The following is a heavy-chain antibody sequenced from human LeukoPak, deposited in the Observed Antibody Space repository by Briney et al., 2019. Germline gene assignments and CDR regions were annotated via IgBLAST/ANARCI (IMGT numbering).Heavy chain of an antibody. CDR2: ISYDRSNK. V-gene: IGHV3-30-3*01. CDR1: GFTFSSYA. CDR3: ARGGYYDSSGYPIGY. Sequence: QPGRSLRLSCAASGFTFSSYAMHWVRQAPGKGLEWVAVISYDRSNKYYADSVKGRFTISRDNSKNTLYLQMNSLRAEDTAVYYCARGGYYDSSGYPIGYWGQGTLVTVSS. J-gene: IGHJ4*02. D-gene: IGHD3-22*01.